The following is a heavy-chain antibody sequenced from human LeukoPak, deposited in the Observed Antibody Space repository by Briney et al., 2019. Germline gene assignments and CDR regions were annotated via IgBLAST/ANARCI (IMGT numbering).Heavy chain of an antibody. D-gene: IGHD4-17*01. CDR2: ISAYNGNT. Sequence: ASVTVSCKASGYTFTIYGISWVRQAPGQGLEWMGWISAYNGNTNYAQKLQGRVTMTTDTSTSTAYMELRSLRSDDTAVYYCARDPFPFDYGDYFDYWGQGTLVTVSS. V-gene: IGHV1-18*01. CDR1: GYTFTIYG. CDR3: ARDPFPFDYGDYFDY. J-gene: IGHJ4*02.